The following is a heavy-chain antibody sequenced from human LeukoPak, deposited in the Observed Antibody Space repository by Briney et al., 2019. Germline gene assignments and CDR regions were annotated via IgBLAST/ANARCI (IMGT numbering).Heavy chain of an antibody. CDR1: YGSITDTNY. V-gene: IGHV4-4*02. J-gene: IGHJ5*02. D-gene: IGHD2-2*01. CDR2: INHSGST. Sequence: SETLSLTCGVSYGSITDTNYWTWIRQPPGKGLEWIGEINHSGSTNYNPSLKSRVTISVDTSKNQFSLKLSSVTAADTAVYYCARGLGYCSSTSCYAGTFVWFDPWGQGTLVTVSS. CDR3: ARGLGYCSSTSCYAGTFVWFDP.